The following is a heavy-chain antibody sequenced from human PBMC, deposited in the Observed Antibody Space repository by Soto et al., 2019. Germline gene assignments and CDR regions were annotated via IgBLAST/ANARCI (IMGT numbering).Heavy chain of an antibody. CDR3: ARTYYYGSGSYYSH. CDR2: ISSSSSTI. V-gene: IGHV3-48*01. Sequence: GGSLRLSCAASGFTFSSYSMNWVRQAPGKGLEWVSYISSSSSTIYYADSVKGRFTISRDNAKNSLYLQMNSLRAEDTAVYYCARTYYYGSGSYYSHWGQGTLVTVSS. J-gene: IGHJ4*02. CDR1: GFTFSSYS. D-gene: IGHD3-10*01.